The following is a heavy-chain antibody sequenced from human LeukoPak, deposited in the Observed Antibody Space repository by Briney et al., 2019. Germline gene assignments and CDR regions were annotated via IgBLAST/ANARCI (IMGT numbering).Heavy chain of an antibody. CDR2: MNPGSGNT. V-gene: IGHV1-8*01. Sequence: ASVKVSCKASGYTFTSHHINWLRQVAGQGLEWMGWMNPGSGNTVSAQKFQGRVTMTWDTSISTAYMELSSLRSEDTAVYYCARGRPTNLGGIYWGQGTLVTVSS. J-gene: IGHJ4*02. D-gene: IGHD7-27*01. CDR3: ARGRPTNLGGIY. CDR1: GYTFTSHH.